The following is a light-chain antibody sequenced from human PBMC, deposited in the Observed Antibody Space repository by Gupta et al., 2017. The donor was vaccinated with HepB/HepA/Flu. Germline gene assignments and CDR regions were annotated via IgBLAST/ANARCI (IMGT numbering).Light chain of an antibody. CDR2: RNN. CDR3: AAWDDSLNGRV. J-gene: IGLJ2*01. Sequence: QPVLNQTPSASGTPGQRVTISCSGSNSNIGRNAVNWYQQFPGTAPKLLVYRNNRRPSGVSDRFSGSKSGTSASLAISGLQSDDEADYYCAAWDDSLNGRVFGGGTKLTVL. V-gene: IGLV1-44*01. CDR1: NSNIGRNA.